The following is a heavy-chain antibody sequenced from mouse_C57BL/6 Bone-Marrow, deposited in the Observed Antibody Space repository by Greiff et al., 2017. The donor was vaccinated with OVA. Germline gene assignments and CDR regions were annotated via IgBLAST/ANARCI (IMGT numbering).Heavy chain of an antibody. CDR3: ADYYGSSYEDWYFDV. Sequence: VQLQESGPELVKPGASVKISCKASGYTFTDYYINWVKQRPGQGLEWIGWIFPGSGSTYYNEKFKGKATLTVDKSSSTAYMLLSSLTSEDSAVYFCADYYGSSYEDWYFDVWGTGTTVTVSS. CDR1: GYTFTDYY. CDR2: IFPGSGST. D-gene: IGHD1-1*01. J-gene: IGHJ1*03. V-gene: IGHV1-75*01.